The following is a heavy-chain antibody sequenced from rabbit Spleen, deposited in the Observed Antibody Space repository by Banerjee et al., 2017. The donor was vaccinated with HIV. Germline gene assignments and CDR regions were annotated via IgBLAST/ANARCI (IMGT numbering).Heavy chain of an antibody. Sequence: ESGGDLVKPGASLTLTCTASGVSFSFSSYMCWVRQAPGKGLEWIACIDAGSSGFTYFATWAKGRFTISRTSSTTVTLQMTRLTVADTATYFCARDTSSSFSGYGMDLWGPGTLVTVS. CDR2: IDAGSSGFT. CDR1: GVSFSFSSY. CDR3: ARDTSSSFSGYGMDL. D-gene: IGHD1-1*01. J-gene: IGHJ6*01. V-gene: IGHV1S40*01.